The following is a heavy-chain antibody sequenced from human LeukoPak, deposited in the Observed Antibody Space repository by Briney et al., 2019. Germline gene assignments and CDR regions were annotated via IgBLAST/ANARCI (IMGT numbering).Heavy chain of an antibody. Sequence: SETLSLTCAVYGGSFRGYYWSWIRQPPGKGLEWMGEINHSGSSNYKRSLKGRVNISVDTCKHQFVLKLSSVTSAETAVYFRARDRGYSYGYLLGFDYWGQGTLVTVSS. V-gene: IGHV4-34*01. CDR3: ARDRGYSYGYLLGFDY. J-gene: IGHJ4*02. CDR2: INHSGSS. CDR1: GGSFRGYY. D-gene: IGHD5-18*01.